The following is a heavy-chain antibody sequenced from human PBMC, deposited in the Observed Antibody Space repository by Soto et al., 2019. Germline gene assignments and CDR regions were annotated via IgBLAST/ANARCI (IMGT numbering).Heavy chain of an antibody. CDR1: GFTFSSYA. CDR2: ISGSGGST. Sequence: GGSLRLSCAASGFTFSSYAMSWVRQAPGKGLEWVSAISGSGGSTYYADSVKGRFTISRDNSKNTLYLQMNSLRAEDTAVYYCAKRDIYDSSGYYWRYAFDIWGQGTMVTVSS. J-gene: IGHJ3*02. V-gene: IGHV3-23*01. CDR3: AKRDIYDSSGYYWRYAFDI. D-gene: IGHD3-22*01.